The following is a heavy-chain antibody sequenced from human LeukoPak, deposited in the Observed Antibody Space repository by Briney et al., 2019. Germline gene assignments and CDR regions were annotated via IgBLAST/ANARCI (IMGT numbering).Heavy chain of an antibody. D-gene: IGHD2-21*02. Sequence: SETLSLTCTVSGGSISSSSYYWGWIRQPPGKGLEWIGSIYYSGSTYYNPSLKSRVTISVDTAKNQFSLKLSSVTAADTAVYYCARHIVVVTDYRHGWFDPWGQGALVTVSS. CDR3: ARHIVVVTDYRHGWFDP. J-gene: IGHJ5*02. V-gene: IGHV4-39*07. CDR2: IYYSGST. CDR1: GGSISSSSYY.